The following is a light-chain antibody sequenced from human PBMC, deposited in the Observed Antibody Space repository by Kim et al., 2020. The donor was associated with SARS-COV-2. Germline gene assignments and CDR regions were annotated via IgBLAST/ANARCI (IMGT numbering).Light chain of an antibody. CDR2: AAS. V-gene: IGKV1-9*01. CDR3: QQLNSYPWT. CDR1: QGISSY. J-gene: IGKJ1*01. Sequence: DIQLTQSPSFLSASVGDRVTITCRASQGISSYLAWYQQKPGKAPKLLIYAASTLQSGVPSRFSGSGSGTGFTLTISSLQPEDFATYYCQQLNSYPWTFGQGTKVDIK.